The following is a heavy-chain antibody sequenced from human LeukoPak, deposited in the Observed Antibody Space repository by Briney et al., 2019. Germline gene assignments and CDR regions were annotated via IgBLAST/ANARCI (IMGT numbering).Heavy chain of an antibody. V-gene: IGHV3-23*01. CDR1: GFTFSSNA. CDR2: ITGDGTTT. J-gene: IGHJ4*02. Sequence: GGSLRLSCAASGFTFSSNAMSWVRQAPGKGLECVSAITGDGTTTYYADSVKGRFTISRDNSKNTLYLQMNSLRAEDTAVYYCAKDGEWLRLGGGYFDYWGQGTLVTVSS. D-gene: IGHD5-12*01. CDR3: AKDGEWLRLGGGYFDY.